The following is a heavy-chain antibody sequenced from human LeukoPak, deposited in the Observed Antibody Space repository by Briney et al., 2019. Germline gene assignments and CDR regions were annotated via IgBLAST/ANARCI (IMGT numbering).Heavy chain of an antibody. Sequence: GESLKISCKASGYSFTNYWIAWVRQMPGKGLEWMGIIYPDDSETRFSPSLQGQVTLSADKSINTAYLQWSSLKASDTAMYYCARSGIGEIVYDAFDIWGQGTMVTVSS. CDR3: ARSGIGEIVYDAFDI. CDR2: IYPDDSET. D-gene: IGHD3-10*01. J-gene: IGHJ3*02. V-gene: IGHV5-51*01. CDR1: GYSFTNYW.